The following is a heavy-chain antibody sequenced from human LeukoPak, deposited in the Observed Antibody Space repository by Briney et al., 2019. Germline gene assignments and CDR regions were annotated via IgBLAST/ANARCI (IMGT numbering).Heavy chain of an antibody. CDR1: GGSISSYY. D-gene: IGHD3-10*01. J-gene: IGHJ5*02. V-gene: IGHV4-59*01. CDR3: ARDTPSRYYYGSGSSGFDP. Sequence: SETLSLTCIVSGGSISSYYWSWIRQPPGKGLEWIGYIYYSGSTNYNPSLKSRVTISVDTSKNQFSLKLSSVTAADTAVYYCARDTPSRYYYGSGSSGFDPWGQGTLVTVSS. CDR2: IYYSGST.